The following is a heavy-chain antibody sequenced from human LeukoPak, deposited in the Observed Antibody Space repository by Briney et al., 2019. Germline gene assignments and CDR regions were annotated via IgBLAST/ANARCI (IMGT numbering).Heavy chain of an antibody. V-gene: IGHV3-30*18. CDR2: ISSDESDK. CDR3: AKVDDSGWFNFDY. Sequence: GGSLRLSCAASGFTFSSFGMHWVRQAPGKGLEWVAVISSDESDKYYTDSVKGRFTISRDNSKNTLYLQMNSLRGEDTAVYYCAKVDDSGWFNFDYWGQGTLVTVSS. D-gene: IGHD6-19*01. CDR1: GFTFSSFG. J-gene: IGHJ4*02.